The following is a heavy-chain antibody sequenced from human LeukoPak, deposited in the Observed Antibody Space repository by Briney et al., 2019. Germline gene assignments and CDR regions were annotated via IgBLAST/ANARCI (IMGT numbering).Heavy chain of an antibody. D-gene: IGHD5-18*01. CDR2: IYTSGST. Sequence: PSETLSLTCNVSGGSISSYYWSWIRQPAGKGLEWIGRIYTSGSTNYNPSLKSRVTISVDTSKNQFSLKLSSVTAADTAVYYCARGYSYGYVDYYYYYMDVWGKGTTVTISS. CDR3: ARGYSYGYVDYYYYYMDV. CDR1: GGSISSYY. J-gene: IGHJ6*03. V-gene: IGHV4-4*07.